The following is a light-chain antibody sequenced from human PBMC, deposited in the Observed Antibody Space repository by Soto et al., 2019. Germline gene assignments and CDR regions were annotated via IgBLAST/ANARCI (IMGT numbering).Light chain of an antibody. J-gene: IGLJ3*02. Sequence: QSALTKPPSSSGSPGQSVTFSCTGTSSDVGGYNYVSWYQQHPGRAPKLIIYEVNKRPSGVPDRFSGSKSGNTASLTVSGLQAEDEADYFCSSYAGSNNWVYGGGTKLTVL. CDR2: EVN. CDR3: SSYAGSNNWV. CDR1: SSDVGGYNY. V-gene: IGLV2-8*01.